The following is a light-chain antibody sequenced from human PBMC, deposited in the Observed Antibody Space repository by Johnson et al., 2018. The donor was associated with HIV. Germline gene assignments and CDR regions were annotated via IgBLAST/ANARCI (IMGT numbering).Light chain of an antibody. J-gene: IGLJ1*01. V-gene: IGLV1-51*01. CDR3: GTWDSRLRSGF. CDR1: SSNIGKNY. Sequence: QSVLTQPPSVSAAPRQKVTISCSGSSSNIGKNYVSWYRHLPGTAPKLIIYDNDKRPSGIPDRFSASKSGSSATLGITGLQTGDEADYYCGTWDSRLRSGFFGTGTKVTVL. CDR2: DND.